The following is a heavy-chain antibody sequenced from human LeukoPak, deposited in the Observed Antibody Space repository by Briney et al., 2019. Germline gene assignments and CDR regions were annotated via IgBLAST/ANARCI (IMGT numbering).Heavy chain of an antibody. J-gene: IGHJ5*02. CDR1: GFTFSSYS. D-gene: IGHD6-19*01. CDR2: ISSSSSYI. Sequence: GGSLRLSCAASGFTFSSYSMNWVRQAPGKGLEWVSSISSSSSYIYYADSVKGRFTISRDNAKNSLYLQMNSLRAEDTAVYYCARGSVAGTAWFDPWGQGILVTVSS. CDR3: ARGSVAGTAWFDP. V-gene: IGHV3-21*01.